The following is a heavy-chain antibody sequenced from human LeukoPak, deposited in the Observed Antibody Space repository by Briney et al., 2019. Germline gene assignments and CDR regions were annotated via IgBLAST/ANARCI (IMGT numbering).Heavy chain of an antibody. D-gene: IGHD6-19*01. CDR2: ISYDGSNK. CDR1: GFTFSSYG. V-gene: IGHV3-30*18. CDR3: AKTLGAYSSGCDY. J-gene: IGHJ4*02. Sequence: PGGSLRLSCAASGFTFSSYGMHWVRQAPGKGLEWVAVISYDGSNKYYADSVKGRFTISRDNYKNTLYLQMNSLRAEDTAVYYCAKTLGAYSSGCDYWGQGTLVTVSS.